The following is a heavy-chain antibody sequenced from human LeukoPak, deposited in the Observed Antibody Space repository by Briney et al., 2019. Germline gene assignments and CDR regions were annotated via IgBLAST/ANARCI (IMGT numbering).Heavy chain of an antibody. CDR1: GFTFSSSG. D-gene: IGHD6-19*01. Sequence: PGGSLRLSCAASGFTFSSSGMHWVRQAPGKGLEWVAVISYGGSNKYYADSGKGRFTISRDNSNNTLYLQMNSLRADDTAVDYCAKDIAGAGEHDAFDIWGRGTMVTVTS. CDR3: AKDIAGAGEHDAFDI. CDR2: ISYGGSNK. V-gene: IGHV3-30*18. J-gene: IGHJ3*02.